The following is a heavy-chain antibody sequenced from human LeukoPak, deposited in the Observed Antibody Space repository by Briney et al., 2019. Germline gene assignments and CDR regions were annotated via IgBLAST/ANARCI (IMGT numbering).Heavy chain of an antibody. CDR3: TTWNYDILTGYSI. CDR1: GFNFNNAW. Sequence: GGSLRLSCAASGFNFNNAWLDWVRQTPGQGLEWVGRIKSKTHGGTTDYAAAVKGRFTISRDDSKSTLYLQMNSLKTEDTALYYCTTWNYDILTGYSIWGQGTLVTVSS. J-gene: IGHJ4*02. D-gene: IGHD3-9*01. CDR2: IKSKTHGGTT. V-gene: IGHV3-15*07.